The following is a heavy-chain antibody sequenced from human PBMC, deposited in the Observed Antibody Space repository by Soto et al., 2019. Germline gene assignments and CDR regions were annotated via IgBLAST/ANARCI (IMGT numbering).Heavy chain of an antibody. D-gene: IGHD3-10*01. CDR2: IYWDDDK. CDR1: GFSLSTNGVG. J-gene: IGHJ4*02. Sequence: SGPTLVNPTQSLTLTCTFSGFSLSTNGVGMGWIRQPPGKALEWLALIYWDDDKRYSPSLKSRLTIIKDTSKNQVVLTMTDMDPVDTATYYCAHRRDYYGSWNEGRFDDWGQGTLVTVSS. V-gene: IGHV2-5*02. CDR3: AHRRDYYGSWNEGRFDD.